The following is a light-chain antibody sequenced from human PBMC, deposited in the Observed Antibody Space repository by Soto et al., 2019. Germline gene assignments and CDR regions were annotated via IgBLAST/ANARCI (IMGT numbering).Light chain of an antibody. J-gene: IGKJ5*01. CDR2: GAS. CDR3: QQYGNSSPTT. V-gene: IGKV3-20*01. CDR1: QSVTSNY. Sequence: EIVLTQSPGTLSLSPGEGATLSCRASQSVTSNYLAWYQQRPGQAPRLLIYGASSRATGIPDRFSGGGSGTDFTLTISRLEPEDFAVYYCQQYGNSSPTTFGQGTRLEIE.